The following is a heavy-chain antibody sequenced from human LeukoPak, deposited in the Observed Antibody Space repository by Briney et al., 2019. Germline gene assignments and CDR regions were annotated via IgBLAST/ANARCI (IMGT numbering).Heavy chain of an antibody. D-gene: IGHD3-10*01. CDR3: ARDSSMLRGPLVIYYFDF. V-gene: IGHV3-23*01. CDR1: DFSFITYA. CDR2: ISGGGDAT. Sequence: GGSLRLSCAASDFSFITYAMSWVRQAPGNGLEWVSTISGGGDATYYADFVRGRFTISRDNSKNTLSLQMNSLRVEDTAVYYCARDSSMLRGPLVIYYFDFWGQGTLVTVSS. J-gene: IGHJ4*02.